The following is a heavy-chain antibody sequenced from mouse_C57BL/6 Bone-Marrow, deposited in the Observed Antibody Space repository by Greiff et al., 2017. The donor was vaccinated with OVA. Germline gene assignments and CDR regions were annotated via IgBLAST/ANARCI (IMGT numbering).Heavy chain of an antibody. CDR2: SRNKANDYTT. V-gene: IGHV7-1*01. J-gene: IGHJ3*01. CDR1: GFTFSDFY. CDR3: ARDATEAY. Sequence: EVMLVESGGGLVQSGRSLRLSCATSGFTFSDFYMEWVRQAPGKGLEWIAASRNKANDYTTEYSASVKGRFIVSRDTSQSILYLQMNALRAEDTAIYYCARDATEAYWGQGTLVTVSA.